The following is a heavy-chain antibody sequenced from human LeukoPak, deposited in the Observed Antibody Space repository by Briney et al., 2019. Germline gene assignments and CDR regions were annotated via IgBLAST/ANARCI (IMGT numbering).Heavy chain of an antibody. D-gene: IGHD4-11*01. Sequence: SQTLSLTCTVSGGSITSGDYYWTWIRQRPGKGLQWIGCIYHSGRTYYNPSLKSRVTISVDTSKNQFSLKLTSVTAADTALYCCVRGENSYYWFDPWGQGTLVTVSS. V-gene: IGHV4-30-4*08. CDR1: GGSITSGDYY. J-gene: IGHJ5*02. CDR3: VRGENSYYWFDP. CDR2: IYHSGRT.